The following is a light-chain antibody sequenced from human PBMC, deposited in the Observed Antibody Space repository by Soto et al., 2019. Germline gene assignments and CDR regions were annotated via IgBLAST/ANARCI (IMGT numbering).Light chain of an antibody. J-gene: IGKJ2*01. Sequence: DIQLTQSPSFLSASVGDRVTITYRASQGISSYLAWYQQKPGKAPKLLIYAASTLQSGVPSRFSGSGSGTEFTLTISSLQPEDFATYYCQQLNSYPFFGQGTKLEIK. CDR2: AAS. CDR1: QGISSY. CDR3: QQLNSYPF. V-gene: IGKV1-9*01.